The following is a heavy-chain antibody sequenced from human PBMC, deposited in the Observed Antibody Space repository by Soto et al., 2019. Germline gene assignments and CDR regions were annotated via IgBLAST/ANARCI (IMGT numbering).Heavy chain of an antibody. CDR3: ASARRDGSGSTPRYYFDY. J-gene: IGHJ4*02. V-gene: IGHV1-46*01. Sequence: QVQLVQSGAEVKKPGASVKVSCKASGYTFTSYYMHWVRQAPGQGLEWMGIINPSGGSTSYAQKFQGRVTMTRDTSTSTGYMELSSLRSEDTAVYYCASARRDGSGSTPRYYFDYWGQGTLVTVSS. CDR2: INPSGGST. D-gene: IGHD3-10*01. CDR1: GYTFTSYY.